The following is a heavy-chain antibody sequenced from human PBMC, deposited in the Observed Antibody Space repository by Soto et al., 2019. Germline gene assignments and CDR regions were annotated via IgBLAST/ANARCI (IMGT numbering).Heavy chain of an antibody. CDR1: GYSVSSHSAA. CDR3: ARGGIDNWNFDYFDY. CDR2: TYYRSKWYN. J-gene: IGHJ4*02. Sequence: SQTLALTCAISGYSVSSHSAARNWIRQCRSRGLEWLGRTYYRSKWYNDYAVSVKSRITINPDTSKNQFSLQLNSVTPEDTAVYYCARGGIDNWNFDYFDYWGQGTLVGVYS. D-gene: IGHD1-7*01. V-gene: IGHV6-1*01.